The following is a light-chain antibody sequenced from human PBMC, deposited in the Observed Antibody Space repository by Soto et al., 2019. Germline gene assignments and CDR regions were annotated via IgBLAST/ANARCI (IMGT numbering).Light chain of an antibody. CDR2: NVS. CDR1: SSDVGGYNS. CDR3: SSYTSSSTYV. V-gene: IGLV2-14*01. Sequence: QSVLPQPASVSGSPGQSITISCTGTSSDVGGYNSVSWYQQHPGKAPKLMIYNVSNRPSGVSNRFSGSKSGNTASLTISGLQAEDEADYYCSSYTSSSTYVFGTGTRSPS. J-gene: IGLJ1*01.